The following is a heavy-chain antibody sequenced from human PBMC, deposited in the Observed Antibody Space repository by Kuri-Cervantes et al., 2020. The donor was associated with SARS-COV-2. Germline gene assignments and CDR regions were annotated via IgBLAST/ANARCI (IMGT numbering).Heavy chain of an antibody. CDR1: GGSFSGYY. J-gene: IGHJ3*02. V-gene: IGHV4-34*01. Sequence: GSLRLSCAVYGGSFSGYYWGWIRQPPGKGLEWIGSIYYSGSTYYNPSLKSRVTISVDTSKNQFSLKLSSVTAADTAVYYCARGSITIFGVVIDAFDIWGQGTMVTVSS. D-gene: IGHD3-3*01. CDR2: IYYSGST. CDR3: ARGSITIFGVVIDAFDI.